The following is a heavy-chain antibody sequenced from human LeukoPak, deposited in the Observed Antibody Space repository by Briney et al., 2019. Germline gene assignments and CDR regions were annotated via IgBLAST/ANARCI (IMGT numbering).Heavy chain of an antibody. CDR3: ARFFRTVWELPYY. CDR1: GGSFSGYY. CDR2: INHSGST. Sequence: PSETLSLTCAVYGGSFSGYYWSGIRQPPGKGLEWIGEINHSGSTNYNPSLKSRVTISVDTSKNQFSLRLSSVTAADTAVYYCARFFRTVWELPYYWGPGTLVTVSS. V-gene: IGHV4-34*01. J-gene: IGHJ4*02. D-gene: IGHD1-26*01.